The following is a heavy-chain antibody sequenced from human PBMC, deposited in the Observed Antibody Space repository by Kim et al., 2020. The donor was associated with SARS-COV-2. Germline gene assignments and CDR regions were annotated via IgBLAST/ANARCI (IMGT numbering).Heavy chain of an antibody. Sequence: GGSLRLSCAASGFTFSSYLMLWVRQAPGKGLVWVSRINGDGSSTTYADSVKGRFTISRDNAKNTVYLQMNSLRAEDTAVYYCASGAHYGNAFDIWGQGTMVTVSS. V-gene: IGHV3-74*01. J-gene: IGHJ3*02. CDR1: GFTFSSYL. CDR2: INGDGSST. D-gene: IGHD3-10*01. CDR3: ASGAHYGNAFDI.